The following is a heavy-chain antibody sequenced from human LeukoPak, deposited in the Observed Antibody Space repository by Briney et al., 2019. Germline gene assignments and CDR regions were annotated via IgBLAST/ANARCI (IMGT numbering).Heavy chain of an antibody. CDR2: ISWNSGSI. V-gene: IGHV3-9*01. J-gene: IGHJ4*02. CDR3: AKEMDLSRYCSSTSCHPFDF. CDR1: GFTVSSNY. D-gene: IGHD2-2*01. Sequence: GGSLRLSCAASGFTVSSNYMSWVRQAPGKGLEWVSGISWNSGSIDYADSVKGRFIISRDNAKNSLYLQMGSLSTEDTAFYYCAKEMDLSRYCSSTSCHPFDFWGQGTLVTVSS.